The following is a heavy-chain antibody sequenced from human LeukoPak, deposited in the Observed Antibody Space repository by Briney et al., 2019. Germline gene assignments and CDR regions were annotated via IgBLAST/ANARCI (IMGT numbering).Heavy chain of an antibody. D-gene: IGHD2-15*01. CDR1: GFTFSSYE. J-gene: IGHJ4*02. CDR2: ISSSGSTI. CDR3: ARAAYCSGGSCYPG. Sequence: GGSLRLSCAASGFTFSSYEMNWVRQAPGKGLEWVSYISSSGSTIYYADSVKGRFTISRDNAKNSLYLQMNSLRAEDTAVYYCARAAYCSGGSCYPGWGQGTLVTVSS. V-gene: IGHV3-48*03.